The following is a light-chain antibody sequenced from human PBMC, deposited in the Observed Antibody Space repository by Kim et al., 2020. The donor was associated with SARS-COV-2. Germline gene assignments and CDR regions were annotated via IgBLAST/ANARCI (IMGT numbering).Light chain of an antibody. Sequence: DIQMTQSPSSLSASEGDRVTITCRASQGIGNYLAWYQQKSGNPPRLLIHSSSALHSGVPSRFSGSGSGTDFTLTIRSLQPEDIGTYYCQRYSSVPFTFGGGTKVDIK. J-gene: IGKJ4*01. CDR2: SSS. CDR1: QGIGNY. CDR3: QRYSSVPFT. V-gene: IGKV1-27*01.